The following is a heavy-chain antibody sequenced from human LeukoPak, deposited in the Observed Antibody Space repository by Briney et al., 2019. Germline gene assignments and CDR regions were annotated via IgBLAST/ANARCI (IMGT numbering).Heavy chain of an antibody. J-gene: IGHJ4*02. CDR3: PRLAYGNNATSFDY. Sequence: ASVKLSCKASGYTFTDYYIHWVRQAPGQGPEWQGRINPNSGGTDSAQKFQGRVTMTRDTSITTAYMELSRLTADDSAAKYRPRLAYGNNATSFDYWGQGTRVIVSS. CDR1: GYTFTDYY. CDR2: INPNSGGT. V-gene: IGHV1-2*06. D-gene: IGHD4-11*01.